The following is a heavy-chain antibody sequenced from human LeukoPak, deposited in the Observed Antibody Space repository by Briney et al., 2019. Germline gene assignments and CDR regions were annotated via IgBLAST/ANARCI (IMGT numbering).Heavy chain of an antibody. CDR2: IYYSGST. V-gene: IGHV4-59*01. D-gene: IGHD4-11*01. Sequence: KPSETLSLTCTVSGGSISSYYWSWIRQPPGKGLEWIGYIYYSGSTNYNPSLKSRVTISVDTSKNQFSLKLSSVTAADTAVYYCARVHTVTTIVDYWGQGTLVTVSS. CDR3: ARVHTVTTIVDY. CDR1: GGSISSYY. J-gene: IGHJ4*02.